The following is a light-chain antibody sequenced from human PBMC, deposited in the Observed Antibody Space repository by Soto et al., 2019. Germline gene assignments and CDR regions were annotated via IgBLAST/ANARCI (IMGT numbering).Light chain of an antibody. CDR2: ENN. CDR1: SSNIGNNY. V-gene: IGLV1-51*02. CDR3: GTWDSSLSAGV. J-gene: IGLJ3*02. Sequence: QSALTQPPSVSAAPGQTVTISCSGSSSNIGNNYVSWYQQLPGTAPKLLIYENNKRPSGIPDRFSGSKSGTSATLGITGLQTGDEADYYCGTWDSSLSAGVFGGGTKLTV.